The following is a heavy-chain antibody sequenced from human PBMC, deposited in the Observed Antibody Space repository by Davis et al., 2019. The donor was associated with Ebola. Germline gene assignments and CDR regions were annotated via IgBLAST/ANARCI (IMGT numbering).Heavy chain of an antibody. V-gene: IGHV3-30*04. J-gene: IGHJ6*02. CDR3: ARDLLDIVVVVAATRDYYYYGMDV. Sequence: PGGSLTLSCAASAFTLSSYAMHWVRQAPGKGLEWVAVISYDGSNKYYADSMKGRFTISRDNSKNTLYLQMNSLRAEDTAVYYCARDLLDIVVVVAATRDYYYYGMDVWGQGTTVTVSS. CDR2: ISYDGSNK. CDR1: AFTLSSYA. D-gene: IGHD2-15*01.